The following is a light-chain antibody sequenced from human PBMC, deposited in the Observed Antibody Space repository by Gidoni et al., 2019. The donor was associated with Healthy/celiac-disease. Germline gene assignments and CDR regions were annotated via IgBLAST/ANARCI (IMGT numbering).Light chain of an antibody. V-gene: IGKV1-5*03. CDR3: QQYNSYSPT. CDR1: QSLSSW. Sequence: DIQMTQSPSTLSASVGDRVPITCRASQSLSSWLAWYQQKPGKDPKLLIYKASSLDSGVPSSFSGSGSGTEFTLTISSLQPDDFATYYCQQYNSYSPTFGQGTKVEIK. J-gene: IGKJ1*01. CDR2: KAS.